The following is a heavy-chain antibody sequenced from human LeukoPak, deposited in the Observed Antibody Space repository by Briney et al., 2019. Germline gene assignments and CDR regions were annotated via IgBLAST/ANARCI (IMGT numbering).Heavy chain of an antibody. CDR3: ARTSYCSGGSCPLLY. Sequence: PSQTLSLTCTVSGGSISSGDYYWSWIRQPPGKGLEWIGYIYYSGSTYCNPSLKSRVTISVDTSKNQFSLKLSSVTAADTAVYYCARTSYCSGGSCPLLYWGQGTLVTVSS. D-gene: IGHD2-15*01. CDR2: IYYSGST. CDR1: GGSISSGDYY. J-gene: IGHJ4*02. V-gene: IGHV4-30-4*01.